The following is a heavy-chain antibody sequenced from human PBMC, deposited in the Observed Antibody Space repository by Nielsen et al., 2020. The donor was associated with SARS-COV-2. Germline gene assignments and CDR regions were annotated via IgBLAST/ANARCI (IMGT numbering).Heavy chain of an antibody. CDR2: ISSSSSYT. V-gene: IGHV3-11*05. Sequence: GESLKISCATSGFTFSDYYMSWIRQAPGKGLEWVSYISSSSSYTNYADSVKGRFTISRDNAKNSLYLQMNSLRAEDTAVYYCARDERYSSSWSRDDAFDIWGQGTMVTVSS. CDR3: ARDERYSSSWSRDDAFDI. CDR1: GFTFSDYY. D-gene: IGHD6-13*01. J-gene: IGHJ3*02.